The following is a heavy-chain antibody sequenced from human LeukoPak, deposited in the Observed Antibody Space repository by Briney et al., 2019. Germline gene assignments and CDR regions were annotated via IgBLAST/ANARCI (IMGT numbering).Heavy chain of an antibody. CDR1: GFTFSSYS. J-gene: IGHJ4*02. V-gene: IGHV3-21*01. CDR2: ISSSSSYI. Sequence: GGSLRLSCAASGFTFSSYSMNWVRQAPGEGLEWVSSISSSSSYIYYADSVKGRFTISRDNAKNSLYLQMNSLRAEDTAVYYCARDTYYYDSSGYYPFDYWGQGTLVTVSS. CDR3: ARDTYYYDSSGYYPFDY. D-gene: IGHD3-22*01.